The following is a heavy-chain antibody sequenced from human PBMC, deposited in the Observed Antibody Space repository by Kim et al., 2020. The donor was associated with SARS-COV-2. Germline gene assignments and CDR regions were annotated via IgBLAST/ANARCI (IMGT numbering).Heavy chain of an antibody. J-gene: IGHJ6*03. CDR1: GFTFSNYA. Sequence: GGSLRLSCAASGFTFSNYAMNWVRQAPGKGLEWVSTIIISGGSTFYADSVKGRFTISRDISKNTLYLQMNSLRAEDTALYYCAKGRGDYYSFYMEVWGKGTTVTVSS. V-gene: IGHV3-23*01. CDR3: AKGRGDYYSFYMEV. CDR2: IIISGGST.